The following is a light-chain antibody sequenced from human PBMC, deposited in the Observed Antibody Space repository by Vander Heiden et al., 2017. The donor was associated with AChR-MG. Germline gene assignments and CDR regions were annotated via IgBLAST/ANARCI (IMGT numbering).Light chain of an antibody. Sequence: ELVLTQSPATLSLSPREKAILSCRTTQSLSSSSLAWYQQQPGQAPRLLISGASSMATGIPYRFSGSGSGTDFTLTISRLEPEDFAVYYCQQYGTSPFRFGQGTKLEIK. V-gene: IGKV3-20*01. CDR2: GAS. CDR3: QQYGTSPFR. J-gene: IGKJ2*01. CDR1: QSLSSSS.